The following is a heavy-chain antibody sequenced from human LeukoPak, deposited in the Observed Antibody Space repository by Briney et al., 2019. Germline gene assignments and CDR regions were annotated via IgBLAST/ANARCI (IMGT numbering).Heavy chain of an antibody. Sequence: GGSLRLSCAASGFTFSSYSMNWVRQAPGKGLEWVSYMSSSSSTIYYVDSVKGRFTISRDNAKNSLYLQMNSLRDEDTAVYYCARDDYYDSRARCDYWGQGTLVTVSS. CDR1: GFTFSSYS. CDR3: ARDDYYDSRARCDY. J-gene: IGHJ4*02. V-gene: IGHV3-48*02. D-gene: IGHD3-22*01. CDR2: MSSSSSTI.